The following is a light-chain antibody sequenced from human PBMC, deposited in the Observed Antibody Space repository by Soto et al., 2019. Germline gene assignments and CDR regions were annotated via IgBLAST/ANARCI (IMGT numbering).Light chain of an antibody. J-gene: IGKJ1*01. CDR3: QQSYATPWT. CDR2: AAS. CDR1: QSISNY. V-gene: IGKV1-39*01. Sequence: DIQMTQSPSSLSASVGDRITITCRANQSISNYLNWYQQRPGQAPKLLIYAASSFHSGVPSRFSGSGSGTDFTLTITNLQVEDFVTYFCQQSYATPWTFGQGTKV.